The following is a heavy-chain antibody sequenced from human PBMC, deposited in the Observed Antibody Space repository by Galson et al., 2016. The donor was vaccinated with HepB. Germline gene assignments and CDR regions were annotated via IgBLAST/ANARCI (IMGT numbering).Heavy chain of an antibody. CDR2: IFHSGRV. D-gene: IGHD5-12*01. V-gene: IGHV4-61*08. CDR1: GGSISRGDYQ. Sequence: ETLSLTCSVSGGSISRGDYQWNWIRQPPGQGLEWIGQIFHSGRVNYNPSLASRVTILVDTSNNQFSLRLTSVTAADTALYYCARQYRGGPSDFWGQGTLVTVSS. J-gene: IGHJ4*02. CDR3: ARQYRGGPSDF.